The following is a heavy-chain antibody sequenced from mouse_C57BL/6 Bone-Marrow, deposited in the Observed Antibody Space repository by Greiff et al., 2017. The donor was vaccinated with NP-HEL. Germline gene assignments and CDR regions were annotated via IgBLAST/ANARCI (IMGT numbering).Heavy chain of an antibody. J-gene: IGHJ2*01. CDR3: ARDWVVGFDY. CDR1: GYTFTDYY. CDR2: INPNNGGT. V-gene: IGHV1-26*01. D-gene: IGHD1-1*01. Sequence: EVQLQQSGPELVKPGASVKISCKASGYTFTDYYMNWVKQSHGKSLEWIGDINPNNGGTSYNQKFKGKATLTVDKSSSTAYMELRSLTSEDSAVYYCARDWVVGFDYWGQGTTLTVSS.